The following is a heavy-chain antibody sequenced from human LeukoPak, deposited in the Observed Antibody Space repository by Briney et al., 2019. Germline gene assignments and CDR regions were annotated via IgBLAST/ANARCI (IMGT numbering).Heavy chain of an antibody. CDR2: INPSGGST. CDR1: GYTFTSYY. J-gene: IGHJ3*02. Sequence: ASVKVSCKASGYTFTSYYMHWVRQAPGQGLEWMGIINPSGGSTSYAQKFQGRVTMTRDMSTSTVYMELRSLRSDDTAVYYCARAYGWTYAFDIWGQGTMVTVSS. CDR3: ARAYGWTYAFDI. D-gene: IGHD6-19*01. V-gene: IGHV1-46*01.